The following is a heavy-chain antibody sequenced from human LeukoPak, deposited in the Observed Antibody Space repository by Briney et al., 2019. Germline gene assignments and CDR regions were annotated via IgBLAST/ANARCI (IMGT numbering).Heavy chain of an antibody. CDR3: ARDQKRPQLVADY. Sequence: GGSLRLSCAASGFTFSSYAMHWVRQAPGNRLEWVAVISYDGSNKYYADSVKGRFTISRDNSKNTLYLQMNSLRAEDTAVYYCARDQKRPQLVADYWGQGTLVTVSS. J-gene: IGHJ4*02. D-gene: IGHD6-13*01. CDR1: GFTFSSYA. V-gene: IGHV3-30-3*01. CDR2: ISYDGSNK.